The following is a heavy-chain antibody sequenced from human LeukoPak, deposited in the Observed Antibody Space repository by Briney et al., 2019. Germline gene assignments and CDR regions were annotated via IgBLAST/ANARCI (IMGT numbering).Heavy chain of an antibody. J-gene: IGHJ6*02. D-gene: IGHD4-17*01. Sequence: SQTLSLTCAISGDSVSSNSAARNWIRQSPSRGLEWLGRTYYRSKWYNDYAVSVKSRITINPDTSKNQFSLQLNSVTPEDTAVYYCAREGSTTVTTNPYYYYGMDVWGQGTTVTVSS. CDR3: AREGSTTVTTNPYYYYGMDV. V-gene: IGHV6-1*01. CDR2: TYYRSKWYN. CDR1: GDSVSSNSAA.